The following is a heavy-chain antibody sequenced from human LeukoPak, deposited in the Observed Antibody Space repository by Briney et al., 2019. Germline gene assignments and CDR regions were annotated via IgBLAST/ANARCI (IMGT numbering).Heavy chain of an antibody. CDR1: GGSFSGYY. CDR3: ARGGNRYDFWSGYYRNYYGMDV. V-gene: IGHV4-34*01. CDR2: INHSGST. D-gene: IGHD3-3*01. Sequence: SETLSLTCAVYGGSFSGYYRSWIRQPPGKGLEWIGEINHSGSTNYNPSLKSRVTISVDTSKNQFSLKLSSVTAADTAVYYCARGGNRYDFWSGYYRNYYGMDVWGQGTTVTVSS. J-gene: IGHJ6*02.